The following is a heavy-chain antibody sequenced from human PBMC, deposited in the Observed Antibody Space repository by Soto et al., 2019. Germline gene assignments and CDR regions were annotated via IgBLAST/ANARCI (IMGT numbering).Heavy chain of an antibody. V-gene: IGHV4-4*07. D-gene: IGHD6-6*01. CDR1: GGSISSLY. Sequence: QVLLQESGPGLVKPSETLSLTCTVSGGSISSLYWAWIRQPAGKGLEWIGRIFPSGDSNDTPSLTRGVAMSLDTSKNQYSLTVRSVTAADTAVYYCARASRCKSEYECFAWLDFWGQGIPVTVSS. CDR2: IFPSGDS. CDR3: ARASRCKSEYECFAWLDF. J-gene: IGHJ4*02.